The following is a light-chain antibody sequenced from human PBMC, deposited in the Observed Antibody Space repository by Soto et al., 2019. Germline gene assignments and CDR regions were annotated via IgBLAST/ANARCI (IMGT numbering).Light chain of an antibody. CDR3: QQYNNWPPLT. Sequence: IVMTQSPDTLYVSPGERATLSCRASESMSRNLAWYQQKGVQAPRLLIYYASTRANGTPARFSVSGSGTDFTLTISSLQSEDFEIYYCQQYNNWPPLTFGGGNKVEI. V-gene: IGKV3-15*01. J-gene: IGKJ4*01. CDR1: ESMSRN. CDR2: YAS.